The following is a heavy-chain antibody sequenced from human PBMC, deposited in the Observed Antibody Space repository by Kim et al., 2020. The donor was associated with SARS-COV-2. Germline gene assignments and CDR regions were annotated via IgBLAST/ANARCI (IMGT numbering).Heavy chain of an antibody. CDR1: GGSISSSSYY. V-gene: IGHV4-39*01. CDR2: IYYSGST. D-gene: IGHD3-16*01. J-gene: IGHJ6*03. Sequence: SETLSLTCTVSGGSISSSSYYWGWIRQPPGKGLEWIGSIYYSGSTYYNPSLKSRVTISVDTSKNQFSLKLSSVTAADTAVYYCARLRGGGLEYYYYYMDVWGKGTTVTVSS. CDR3: ARLRGGGLEYYYYYMDV.